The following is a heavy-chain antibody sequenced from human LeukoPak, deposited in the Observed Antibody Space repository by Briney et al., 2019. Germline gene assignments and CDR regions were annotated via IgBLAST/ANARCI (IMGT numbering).Heavy chain of an antibody. CDR2: INSDGSST. CDR1: GFTFSSYW. CDR3: ARDLGVGAPGP. D-gene: IGHD1-26*01. V-gene: IGHV3-74*03. Sequence: GGSLRLSCVASGFTFSSYWMHWVRQAPGEGLVWVSRINSDGSSTKCADSVKGRFTISRDNAKNSLYLQMNSLRAEDTAVYYCARDLGVGAPGPWGQGTLVTVSS. J-gene: IGHJ5*02.